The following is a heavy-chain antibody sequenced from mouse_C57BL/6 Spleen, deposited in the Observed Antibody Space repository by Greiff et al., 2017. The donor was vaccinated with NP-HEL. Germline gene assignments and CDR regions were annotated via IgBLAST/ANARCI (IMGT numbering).Heavy chain of an antibody. CDR2: IHPNSGST. Sequence: QVQLKQPGAELVKPGASVKLSCKASGYTFTSYWMHWVKQRPGQGLEWIGMIHPNSGSTNYNEKFKSKATLTVDKSSSTAYMQLSSLTSEDSAVYYCARRDGSSYWFAYWGQGTLVTVSA. J-gene: IGHJ3*01. V-gene: IGHV1-64*01. CDR3: ARRDGSSYWFAY. D-gene: IGHD1-1*01. CDR1: GYTFTSYW.